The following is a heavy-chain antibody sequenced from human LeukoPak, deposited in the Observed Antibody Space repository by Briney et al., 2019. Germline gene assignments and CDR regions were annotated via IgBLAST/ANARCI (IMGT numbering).Heavy chain of an antibody. V-gene: IGHV3-23*01. J-gene: IGHJ4*02. CDR1: GFTFSSIA. D-gene: IGHD1-26*01. CDR3: AKDLGRYRNNFFDY. CDR2: ISGSGGGT. Sequence: PGGSLRLPCAASGFTFSSIAMSWVRQAPDKGLEWVSTISGSGGGTYYADSVKGRFTISRDDSKNTLYPQMNSLRADDTAVYYCAKDLGRYRNNFFDYWGQGNLVTVTS.